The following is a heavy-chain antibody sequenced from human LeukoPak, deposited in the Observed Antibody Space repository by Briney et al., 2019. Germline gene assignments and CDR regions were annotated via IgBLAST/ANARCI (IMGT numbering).Heavy chain of an antibody. D-gene: IGHD3-22*01. J-gene: IGHJ4*02. CDR1: GYTLTELS. Sequence: ASVKVSCKVSGYTLTELSMHWVRQAPGKGLEWMGGFDPEDGETIYAQKFQGRVTMTEDTSTDTAYMKLSSLRSEDTAVYYCARDDSSGYYSSFDYWGQGTLVTVSS. CDR3: ARDDSSGYYSSFDY. CDR2: FDPEDGET. V-gene: IGHV1-24*01.